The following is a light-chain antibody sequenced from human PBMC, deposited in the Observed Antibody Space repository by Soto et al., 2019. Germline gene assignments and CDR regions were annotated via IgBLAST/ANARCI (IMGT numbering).Light chain of an antibody. CDR3: QQYGSSGT. Sequence: LTQAPCTLSLSPGDRPTLSCRASQSVSNNYLAWYQQKPGQAPRLLIYGASNRATGIPDRFSGSGSGTDFTLTISRLEPEDFAVYYCQQYGSSGTFGQGTKVDIK. J-gene: IGKJ1*01. V-gene: IGKV3-20*01. CDR1: QSVSNNY. CDR2: GAS.